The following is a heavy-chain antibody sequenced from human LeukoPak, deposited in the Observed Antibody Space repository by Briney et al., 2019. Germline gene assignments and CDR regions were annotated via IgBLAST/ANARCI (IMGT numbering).Heavy chain of an antibody. D-gene: IGHD1-26*01. V-gene: IGHV4-4*09. Sequence: PSETLSLTCTVSGGSVISYYWSWIRQPPGQGLEWIAYIHSNGYTNYNPSLKSRVTISVDTSKNQFTLTVTSVTAPDTAVYYCAKRQGPNSGSYDYFDPWGQGTLVTVSS. CDR3: AKRQGPNSGSYDYFDP. J-gene: IGHJ5*02. CDR1: GGSVISYY. CDR2: IHSNGYT.